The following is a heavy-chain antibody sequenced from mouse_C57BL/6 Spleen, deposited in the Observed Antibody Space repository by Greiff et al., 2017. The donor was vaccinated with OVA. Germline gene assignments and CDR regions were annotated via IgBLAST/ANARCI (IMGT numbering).Heavy chain of an antibody. CDR1: GYTFTDYE. CDR2: IDPETGGT. Sequence: QVQLQQSGAELVRPGASVTLSCKASGYTFTDYEMHWVKQTPVHGLEWIGSIDPETGGTAYNQKFKGKATLTADKSSSTAYMELRSLTSEDSAVYYCTRPSLYYGSSSYAMDYWGQGTSVTVSS. D-gene: IGHD1-1*01. CDR3: TRPSLYYGSSSYAMDY. V-gene: IGHV1-15*01. J-gene: IGHJ4*01.